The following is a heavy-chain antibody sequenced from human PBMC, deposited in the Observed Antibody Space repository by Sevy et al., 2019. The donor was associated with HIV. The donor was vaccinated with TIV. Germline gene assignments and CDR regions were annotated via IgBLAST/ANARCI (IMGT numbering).Heavy chain of an antibody. CDR3: ARHPREAGPAYP. CDR2: IYPGDSDT. Sequence: GESLKISCNGSGYSVTSYWIGWVRQMPGKGLEWMGIIYPGDSDTKYSPSFQGQVTISADKSISTGYLQWSSLKASDTAMYYCARHPREAGPAYPWGQGTLVTVSS. J-gene: IGHJ5*02. V-gene: IGHV5-51*01. CDR1: GYSVTSYW. D-gene: IGHD6-19*01.